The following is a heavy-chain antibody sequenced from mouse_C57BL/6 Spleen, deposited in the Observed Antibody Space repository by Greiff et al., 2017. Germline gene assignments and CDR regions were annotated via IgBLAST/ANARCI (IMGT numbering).Heavy chain of an antibody. CDR3: TTGRDTTVGAMDY. D-gene: IGHD1-1*01. V-gene: IGHV14-4*01. J-gene: IGHJ4*01. Sequence: VQLQQSGAELVRPGASVKLSCTASGFNIKDDYMHWVKQRPEQGLEWIGWIDPENGDTEYASKFQGKATITADTSSNTAYLQLSSLTSEDTAVYYCTTGRDTTVGAMDYWGQGTSGTVSS. CDR1: GFNIKDDY. CDR2: IDPENGDT.